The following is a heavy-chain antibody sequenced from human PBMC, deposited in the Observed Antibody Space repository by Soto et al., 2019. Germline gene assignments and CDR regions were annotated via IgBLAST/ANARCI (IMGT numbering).Heavy chain of an antibody. J-gene: IGHJ6*02. Sequence: GSLRLSCAASGFTFSNAWMSWVRQAPGKGLEWVGRIKSKTDGGTTDYAAPVKGRFTISRDDSKNTLYLQMNSLKTEDTAVYYCTTDRDYHRDRPYYYYGMDVWGQGTTVTVSS. V-gene: IGHV3-15*01. CDR3: TTDRDYHRDRPYYYYGMDV. CDR2: IKSKTDGGTT. D-gene: IGHD4-17*01. CDR1: GFTFSNAW.